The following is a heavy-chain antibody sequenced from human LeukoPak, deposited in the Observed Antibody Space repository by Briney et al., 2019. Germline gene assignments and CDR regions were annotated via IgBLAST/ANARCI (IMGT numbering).Heavy chain of an antibody. CDR2: IYYSGST. CDR3: ARHASRRDGYNIDY. Sequence: SETLSLTCTVSGGSISSYYWSWIRQPPGKGLEWIGYIYYSGSTNYNSSLKSRVTISVDTSKNQFSLKLSSVTAADTAVYYCARHASRRDGYNIDYWGQGTLVTVSS. V-gene: IGHV4-59*08. J-gene: IGHJ4*02. D-gene: IGHD5-24*01. CDR1: GGSISSYY.